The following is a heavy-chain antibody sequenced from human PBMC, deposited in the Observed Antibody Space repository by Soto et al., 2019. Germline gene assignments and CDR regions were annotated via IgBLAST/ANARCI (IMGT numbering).Heavy chain of an antibody. CDR3: ARAGGRDGYNRFGD. CDR2: IIPIFGTA. Sequence: QVQLVQSGAEVKKPGSSVKVSCKASGGTFSSYAISWVRQAPGQGLEWMGGIIPIFGTANYAQKFQGRVTITEDKSTITDYMELSSLRTEDTAVYYGARAGGRDGYNRFGDWGKGTLVTVSS. CDR1: GGTFSSYA. D-gene: IGHD5-12*01. J-gene: IGHJ5*02. V-gene: IGHV1-69*06.